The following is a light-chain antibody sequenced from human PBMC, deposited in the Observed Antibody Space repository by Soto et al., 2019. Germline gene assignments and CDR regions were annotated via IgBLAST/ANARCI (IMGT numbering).Light chain of an antibody. Sequence: EFLLTQSRGTLSVSPGERSTLSCRASQSVSSNLAWYQQKPGQSPRLLIYGASTRATGVPARFSGSGSGTEFTLTISSLQSEDFAVYYCQQYINLWTFGQGTKVDIK. CDR2: GAS. CDR3: QQYINLWT. J-gene: IGKJ1*01. CDR1: QSVSSN. V-gene: IGKV3-15*01.